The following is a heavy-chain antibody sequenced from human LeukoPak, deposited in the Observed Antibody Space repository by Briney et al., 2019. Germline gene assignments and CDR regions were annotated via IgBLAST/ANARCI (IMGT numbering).Heavy chain of an antibody. Sequence: TGGSLRLSCAASGFTFSDYYMSWIRQAPGKGREWVSYISSRSSNTNYADTVKGRFTISRDNGKNSLYLQMNSLGAEDTAVYYCARGKRVGPTTDYYYGMDVWGQGTTVTVSS. CDR3: ARGKRVGPTTDYYYGMDV. J-gene: IGHJ6*02. CDR2: ISSRSSNT. D-gene: IGHD1-26*01. CDR1: GFTFSDYY. V-gene: IGHV3-11*05.